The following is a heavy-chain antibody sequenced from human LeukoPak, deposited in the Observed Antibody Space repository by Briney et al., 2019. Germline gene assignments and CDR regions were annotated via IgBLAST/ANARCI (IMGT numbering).Heavy chain of an antibody. CDR3: AREWNSRATFDY. J-gene: IGHJ4*02. CDR2: IHSSGNYI. D-gene: IGHD1-1*01. Sequence: GGSLRLSCRASASGDDFTSHSMNWVRQAPGKGLEWISYIHSSGNYIFDAASVKGRFTVSRDNARNSLYLQMNSLRVEDTAMYYCAREWNSRATFDYRGQGTLVTVSS. CDR1: ASGDDFTSHS. V-gene: IGHV3-21*05.